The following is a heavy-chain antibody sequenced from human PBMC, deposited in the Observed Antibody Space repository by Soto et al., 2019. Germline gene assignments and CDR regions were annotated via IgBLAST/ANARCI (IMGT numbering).Heavy chain of an antibody. D-gene: IGHD3-10*01. V-gene: IGHV3-23*01. Sequence: DVQLLESGGHLVQPGGSLRLSCAASGFTFSSYAMSWVRQAPGKGLEWVSSVSAGGDMTYYSDSVKGRFTISRDNSNNALFLQMNRLRIEDTALYYCARGDRGGSGSPASYYYSGLDVWGQGPTVTVS. J-gene: IGHJ6*02. CDR3: ARGDRGGSGSPASYYYSGLDV. CDR2: VSAGGDMT. CDR1: GFTFSSYA.